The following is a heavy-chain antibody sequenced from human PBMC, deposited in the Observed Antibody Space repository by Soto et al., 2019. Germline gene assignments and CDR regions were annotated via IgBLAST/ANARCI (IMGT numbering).Heavy chain of an antibody. D-gene: IGHD3-10*01. CDR1: GFTFSSYG. V-gene: IGHV3-30*03. Sequence: GGSLRLSCAASGFTFSSYGMHWVCQAPGKGLEWVAVISYDGSNKYYADSVKGRFTISRDNSKNTLYLQMNSLRAEDTAVYYCAAGPYYYGSGSYYNYWGQGTLVTVSS. J-gene: IGHJ4*02. CDR2: ISYDGSNK. CDR3: AAGPYYYGSGSYYNY.